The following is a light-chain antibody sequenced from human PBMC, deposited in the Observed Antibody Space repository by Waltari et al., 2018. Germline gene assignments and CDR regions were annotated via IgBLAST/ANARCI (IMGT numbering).Light chain of an antibody. CDR3: ATWDESPSGHWV. CDR1: ASHIRENV. J-gene: IGLJ3*02. CDR2: RND. V-gene: IGLV1-44*01. Sequence: QSVLSQPPSASGTPGPRVTIPCAGRASHIRENVVNWYQPVPGKAPKLLIYRNDLRPSGVPDRFSGSKSGTSASLAISGLQSEDEADYYCATWDESPSGHWVFGGGTKVTVL.